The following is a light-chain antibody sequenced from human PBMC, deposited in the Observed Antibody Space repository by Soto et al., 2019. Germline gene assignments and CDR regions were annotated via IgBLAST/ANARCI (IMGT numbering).Light chain of an antibody. Sequence: QSALTQPRSVSGSPGQAVAISCTGSSSDVGGYNSVSWYQQHPGKAPKLLIYDVSKRPSGVRDRFFGSKSGNTASLTISGLQAEDEADYYCCSYAGSYFEVFGTGTKGTVL. V-gene: IGLV2-11*01. CDR3: CSYAGSYFEV. J-gene: IGLJ1*01. CDR2: DVS. CDR1: SSDVGGYNS.